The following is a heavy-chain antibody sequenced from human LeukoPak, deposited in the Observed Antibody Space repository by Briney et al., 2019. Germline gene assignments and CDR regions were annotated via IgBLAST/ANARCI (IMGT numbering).Heavy chain of an antibody. Sequence: PGGSLRLSCAASGFTFSSYTMNWVRQAPGKGLEWVSVISSSSASIYYADSVKGRFTISRDNAKNSLYLQMNSLRAEDTAVYYCARDGPRVPTIFGTFDRWGQGTLVTVSS. J-gene: IGHJ5*02. CDR1: GFTFSSYT. CDR2: ISSSSASI. CDR3: ARDGPRVPTIFGTFDR. D-gene: IGHD3-3*01. V-gene: IGHV3-21*01.